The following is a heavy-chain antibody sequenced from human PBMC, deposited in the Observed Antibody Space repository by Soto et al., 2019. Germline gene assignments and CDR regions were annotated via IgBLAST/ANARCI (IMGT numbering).Heavy chain of an antibody. J-gene: IGHJ4*02. CDR3: AREGSYYDILTGYQKGYYFDY. D-gene: IGHD3-9*01. Sequence: SETLSLTCGVSGGSISSGGYSWSWIRQPPGKGLEWIGYIYQSGSTFYNPSLKSRVTISLDKSKNQFSLNLSSVTAADTAVYYCAREGSYYDILTGYQKGYYFDYWGQGTLVTVS. CDR1: GGSISSGGYS. CDR2: IYQSGST. V-gene: IGHV4-30-2*01.